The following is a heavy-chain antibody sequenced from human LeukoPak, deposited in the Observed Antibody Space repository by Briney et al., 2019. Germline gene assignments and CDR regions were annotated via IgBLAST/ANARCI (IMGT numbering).Heavy chain of an antibody. CDR3: TGPRRYGDYGP. J-gene: IGHJ4*02. V-gene: IGHV3-73*01. CDR1: GFTFSGSA. Sequence: GGSLKLSCAASGFTFSGSAMHWVRQASGKGLEWVGRIRSKANSYATAHAASVKGRFTISRDDSKNTAYLQMNSLKTEDTAVYYCTGPRRYGDYGPWGQGTLVTVSS. D-gene: IGHD4-17*01. CDR2: IRSKANSYAT.